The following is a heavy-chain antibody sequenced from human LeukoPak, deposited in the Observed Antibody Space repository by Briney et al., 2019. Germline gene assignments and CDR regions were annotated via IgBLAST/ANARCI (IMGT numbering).Heavy chain of an antibody. CDR2: IRYDGNIK. CDR3: AKDGGSHFDH. J-gene: IGHJ4*02. V-gene: IGHV3-30*02. Sequence: PGGSLRLSCEASGFTLRGYGVHCVRQSRDKALEWVAFIRYDGNIKYYADSVKGRFTISRDNSQNTLYLQMNSLRAEDTAVYYCAKDGGSHFDHWGQGTLVTVSS. CDR1: GFTLRGYG. D-gene: IGHD2-15*01.